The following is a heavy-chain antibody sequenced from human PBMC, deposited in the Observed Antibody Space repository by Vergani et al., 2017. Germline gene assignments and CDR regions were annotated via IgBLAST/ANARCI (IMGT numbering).Heavy chain of an antibody. D-gene: IGHD3-10*02. V-gene: IGHV4-59*08. J-gene: IGHJ4*02. CDR3: ARLFSTSPASDY. Sequence: QVQLQESGPGLVKPSETLSLTCTVSGGSISSYYWSWIRQPPGKGLEWIGYIYYSGNTNYNPSLKSRVTISVDTSKNQFSLKLSSVTAADTAVYYCARLFSTSPASDYWGQGTLVTVSS. CDR2: IYYSGNT. CDR1: GGSISSYY.